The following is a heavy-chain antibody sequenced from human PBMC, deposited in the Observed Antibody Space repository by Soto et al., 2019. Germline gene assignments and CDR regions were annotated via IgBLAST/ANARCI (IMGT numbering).Heavy chain of an antibody. CDR1: GYTFTSYG. J-gene: IGHJ4*02. Sequence: ASVKVSCKASGYTFTSYGISWVRQAPGQGLEWMGWISAYNGNTNYAQKLQGRVTVTTDTSTSTAYMELRSLRSDDPAVYYCGAFFGDYAFDYGGQGTLVPVSS. D-gene: IGHD4-17*01. CDR3: GAFFGDYAFDY. V-gene: IGHV1-18*01. CDR2: ISAYNGNT.